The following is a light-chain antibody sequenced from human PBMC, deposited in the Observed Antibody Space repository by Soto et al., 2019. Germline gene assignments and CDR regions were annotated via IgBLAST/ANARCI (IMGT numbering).Light chain of an antibody. CDR3: QQYDTWPPGT. Sequence: EIVMTQSPATLSVSPGERASLSCRARQSVSSNLAWYQQKPGQAPRLLIYGASTRATGIPARLSGSGSGTEFPLTISSLQSGDVAVYYCQQYDTWPPGTFGQGTKVEIK. CDR2: GAS. V-gene: IGKV3-15*01. CDR1: QSVSSN. J-gene: IGKJ1*01.